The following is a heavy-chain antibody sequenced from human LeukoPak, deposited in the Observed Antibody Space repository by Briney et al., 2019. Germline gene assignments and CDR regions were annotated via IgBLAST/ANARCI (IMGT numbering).Heavy chain of an antibody. CDR1: GYTFTGYY. CDR2: INPNSGGT. D-gene: IGHD3-9*01. Sequence: ASVKVSCKASGYTFTGYYMHWVRQAPGQGLEWMGWINPNSGGTNYAQKFQGWVTMTRDTSISTAYMELSRLRSDDTAVYYCERGRHETLGNYDILTGYYYDYWGQGTLVTVSS. V-gene: IGHV1-2*04. CDR3: ERGRHETLGNYDILTGYYYDY. J-gene: IGHJ4*02.